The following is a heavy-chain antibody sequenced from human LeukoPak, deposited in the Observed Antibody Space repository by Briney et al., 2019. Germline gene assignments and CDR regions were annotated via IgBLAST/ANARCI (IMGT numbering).Heavy chain of an antibody. Sequence: PSETLSLTCTVSGGSISSYYWSWIRQPPGKGLEWIGYIYYSGSTNYNPSLKSRVTISVDTSKNQFSLKLSSVTAADTAVYYCARHGITLYYYYYGMDVWGQGTTVTVSS. CDR1: GGSISSYY. D-gene: IGHD3-16*01. V-gene: IGHV4-59*08. CDR3: ARHGITLYYYYYGMDV. CDR2: IYYSGST. J-gene: IGHJ6*02.